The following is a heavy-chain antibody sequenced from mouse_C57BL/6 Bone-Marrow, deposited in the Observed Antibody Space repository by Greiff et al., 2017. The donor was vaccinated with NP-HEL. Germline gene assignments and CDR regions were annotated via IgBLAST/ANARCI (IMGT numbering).Heavy chain of an antibody. V-gene: IGHV1-72*01. CDR3: ARTHCYGSSPYHFDY. CDR1: GYTFTSYW. CDR2: IDPNSGGT. J-gene: IGHJ2*01. Sequence: QVQLKQPGAELVKPGASVKLSCKASGYTFTSYWMHWVKQRPGRGLEWIGRIDPNSGGTKYNEKFKSKATLTVVKPFSIAYMQLSSLTSEDSAVYYCARTHCYGSSPYHFDYWGQGATLTVS. D-gene: IGHD1-1*01.